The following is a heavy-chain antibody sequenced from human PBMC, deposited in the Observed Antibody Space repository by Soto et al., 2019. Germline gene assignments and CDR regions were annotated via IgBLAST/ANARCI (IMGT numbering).Heavy chain of an antibody. CDR3: ARRNVNTAMVYWYFDL. Sequence: QITLTESGPTLVKPTQTLTLTCTFSGFSLDTSGVSVSWIRQSPGKALEWLALIYWDDDKRYSPSLKNRLTNSEDSSKHNVVLTPTNMDPEATGTDYCARRNVNTAMVYWYFDLWGRGTLVTVSS. D-gene: IGHD5-18*01. J-gene: IGHJ2*01. V-gene: IGHV2-5*02. CDR2: IYWDDDK. CDR1: GFSLDTSGVS.